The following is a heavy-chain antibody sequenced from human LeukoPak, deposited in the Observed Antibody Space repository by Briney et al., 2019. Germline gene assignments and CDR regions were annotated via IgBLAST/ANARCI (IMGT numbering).Heavy chain of an antibody. J-gene: IGHJ4*02. CDR2: IKQDGSEK. Sequence: GGSLRLCCAASGFTFSSYWMSWVRQAPGKGLEWVANIKQDGSEKYYVDSVKGRFTISRDNSKNTLYLQMNSPRAEDTAVYYCATPYYDILTGYYPYWGQGTLVTVSS. V-gene: IGHV3-7*03. CDR3: ATPYYDILTGYYPY. D-gene: IGHD3-9*01. CDR1: GFTFSSYW.